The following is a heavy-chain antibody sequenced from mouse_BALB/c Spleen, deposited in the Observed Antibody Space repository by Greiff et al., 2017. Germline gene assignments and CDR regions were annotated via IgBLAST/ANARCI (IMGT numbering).Heavy chain of an antibody. D-gene: IGHD1-1*01. J-gene: IGHJ1*01. CDR2: ISSGGST. CDR1: GFTFSSYA. V-gene: IGHV5-6-5*01. Sequence: EVQGVESGGGLVKPGGSLKLSCAASGFTFSSYAMSWVRQTPEKRLEWVASISSGGSTYYPDSVKGRFTISRDNARNILYLQMSSLRSEDTAMYYCARGYYGSSLYWYFDVWGAGTTVTVSS. CDR3: ARGYYGSSLYWYFDV.